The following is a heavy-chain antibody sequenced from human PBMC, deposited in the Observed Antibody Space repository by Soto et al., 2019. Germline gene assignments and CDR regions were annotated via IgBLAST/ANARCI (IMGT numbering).Heavy chain of an antibody. CDR2: LSYDGSNV. Sequence: QLQLVESGGGVVQPGRSLRLSCAASASTFSTYIMHWVRQAPGKGLELVAFLSYDGSNVNYADFVEGRFTISRENPKNMLDLQLSSLRPDDTAVYYCAGGANYYALGVWGQGTTVTVSS. J-gene: IGHJ6*02. CDR3: AGGANYYALGV. D-gene: IGHD5-12*01. V-gene: IGHV3-30*04. CDR1: ASTFSTYI.